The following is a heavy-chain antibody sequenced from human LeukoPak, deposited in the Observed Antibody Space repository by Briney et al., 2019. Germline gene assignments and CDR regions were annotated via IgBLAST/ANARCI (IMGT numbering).Heavy chain of an antibody. D-gene: IGHD1-26*01. CDR1: GYTFTSYG. CDR3: ARNVIVGAVFDN. V-gene: IGHV1-18*01. J-gene: IGHJ4*02. CDR2: ISAYNGNT. Sequence: ASVKVSCKASGYTFTSYGINWVRQAPGQGLEWMGWISAYNGNTHYAQKLQGRVTMTTDTTANSAYMELRSLRSDDTAVYYCARNVIVGAVFDNWGQGTLVTVSS.